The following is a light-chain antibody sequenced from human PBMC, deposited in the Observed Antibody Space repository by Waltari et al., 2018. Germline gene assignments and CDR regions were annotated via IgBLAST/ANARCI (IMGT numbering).Light chain of an antibody. CDR3: QQYSGSPRT. CDR2: GAS. J-gene: IGKJ1*01. Sequence: ENVLTQSPGTLSLSPGEGAALSRRASQSVISDSLAWYQHKPGQAPRLLIYGASNRATGIPDRFSGSGSGTEFTLTISSLEPEDFAIYYCQQYSGSPRTFGQGTKVEIK. V-gene: IGKV3-20*01. CDR1: QSVISDS.